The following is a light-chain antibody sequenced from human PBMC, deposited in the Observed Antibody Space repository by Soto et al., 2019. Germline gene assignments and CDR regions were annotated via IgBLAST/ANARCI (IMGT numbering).Light chain of an antibody. J-gene: IGKJ4*01. CDR3: QPLNSSPLT. CDR2: APS. CDR1: QGINSY. V-gene: IGKV1-9*01. Sequence: DIQLTQSPSFLSASVGDRVTITCRASQGINSYFTWYQQKPGRAPKLLIYAPSTLQSVFPSRFSGSESGTEFALTISSLQPEDFGPYYCQPLNSSPLTFGGATNVDI.